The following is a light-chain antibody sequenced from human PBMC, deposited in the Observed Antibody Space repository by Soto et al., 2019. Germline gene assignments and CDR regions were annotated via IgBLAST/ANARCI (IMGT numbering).Light chain of an antibody. CDR3: QQYNNWPQT. CDR1: QTINNN. J-gene: IGKJ1*01. CDR2: GAS. Sequence: VMTQAPATLSVSPGEGATLSCRASQTINNNVAWYQLKDGQVPRLVIYGASTRATDIPARFSGSGSGTEFTLTISSLQSEDFAEYHCQQYNNWPQTFGPGPKVDIK. V-gene: IGKV3-15*01.